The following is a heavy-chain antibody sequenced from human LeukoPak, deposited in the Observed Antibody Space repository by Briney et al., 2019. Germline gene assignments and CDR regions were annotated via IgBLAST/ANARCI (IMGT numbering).Heavy chain of an antibody. V-gene: IGHV4-39*02. CDR3: ARDHRGVRDYFDY. CDR2: IYDSGST. CDR1: GGSIRSSYYY. Sequence: SETLSLTCTVSGGSIRSSYYYWGWIRQPPGKGLEWIGSIYDSGSTYYNPSLKSRVTISVDTSKNQFSLKLNSVTAADTAVYYCARDHRGVRDYFDYWGQGTLVTVSS. D-gene: IGHD3-10*01. J-gene: IGHJ4*02.